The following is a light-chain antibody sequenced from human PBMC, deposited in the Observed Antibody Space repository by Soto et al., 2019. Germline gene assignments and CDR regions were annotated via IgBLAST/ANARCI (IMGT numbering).Light chain of an antibody. V-gene: IGKV3-11*01. CDR2: DAS. J-gene: IGKJ5*01. CDR1: QSISRN. Sequence: EIVLTQSPGTLSLSPGERATLSCRASQSISRNLAWYQQKPGQAPRLLIYDASNRATGIPARFSGSGSGTDFTLTISSLEPEDFAVYYCQQRSNWPLLISFGQGTRLEI. CDR3: QQRSNWPLLIS.